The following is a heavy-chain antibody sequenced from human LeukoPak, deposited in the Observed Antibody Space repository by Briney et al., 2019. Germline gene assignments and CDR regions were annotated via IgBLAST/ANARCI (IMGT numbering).Heavy chain of an antibody. D-gene: IGHD2-2*02. Sequence: ASVKVSCKVSGYTFTDYYMHWVQQAPGKGLEWMGLVDPEDGETIYAEKFQGRVTITADTSTDTAYMGLSSLRSEDTAVYYCATIPLNLSTSRYKGHAFDIWGQGTMVTVSS. CDR2: VDPEDGET. V-gene: IGHV1-69-2*01. CDR3: ATIPLNLSTSRYKGHAFDI. J-gene: IGHJ3*02. CDR1: GYTFTDYY.